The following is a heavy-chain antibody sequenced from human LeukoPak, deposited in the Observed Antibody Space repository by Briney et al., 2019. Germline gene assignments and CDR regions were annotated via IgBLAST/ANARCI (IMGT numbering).Heavy chain of an antibody. CDR2: IYYSGNT. J-gene: IGHJ4*02. Sequence: KPSETLSLTCTVSGGSVSSGTYYWSRIRQPPGRGLEWIGYIYYSGNTNYNPSLKSRVTISVDTSKNQLSLKLSSVTAADTAVYYCARDRYHYDSSGYYFDHWGQGTLVTVSS. D-gene: IGHD3-22*01. CDR3: ARDRYHYDSSGYYFDH. CDR1: GGSVSSGTYY. V-gene: IGHV4-61*01.